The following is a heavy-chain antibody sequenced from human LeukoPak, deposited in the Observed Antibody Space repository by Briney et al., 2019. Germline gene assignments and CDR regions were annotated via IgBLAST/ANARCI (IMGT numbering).Heavy chain of an antibody. J-gene: IGHJ2*01. V-gene: IGHV5-51*01. CDR1: GYSFTAYW. CDR2: IYPSDSDT. Sequence: GESLKISCKGSGYSFTAYWTGWVRQMPGKGLEWMGIIYPSDSDTKYSPSFQGQVTISVDKSISTAYLQWSSLKTSDSAMYYCAKGYWYFDLWGRGTLLTVSS. CDR3: AKGYWYFDL.